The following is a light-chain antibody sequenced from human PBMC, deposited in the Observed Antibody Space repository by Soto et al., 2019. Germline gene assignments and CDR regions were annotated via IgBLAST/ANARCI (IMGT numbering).Light chain of an antibody. V-gene: IGKV3-15*01. J-gene: IGKJ4*01. CDR2: GAS. CDR3: QQRSNWPPLT. CDR1: QSVSSN. Sequence: EIVMTHSPVTLSVSPCERATLSYSASQSVSSNLAWYQRKPGQAPRLLIYGASTRATGIPARFSGSGSGTEFTLTISSLQSEDFAVYYCQQRSNWPPLTFVGGTKV.